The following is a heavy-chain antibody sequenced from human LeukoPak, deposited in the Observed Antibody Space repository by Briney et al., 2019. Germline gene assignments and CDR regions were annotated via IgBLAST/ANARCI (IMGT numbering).Heavy chain of an antibody. Sequence: ASVKVSCKASGYTFTSYYMHWVRQAPGQGLGWMGIINPSGGSTSYAQKFQGRVTMTRDMSTSTVYMELSSLRSEDTAVYYCARVREGATFDYWGQGTLVTVSS. J-gene: IGHJ4*02. CDR3: ARVREGATFDY. V-gene: IGHV1-46*01. D-gene: IGHD1-26*01. CDR2: INPSGGST. CDR1: GYTFTSYY.